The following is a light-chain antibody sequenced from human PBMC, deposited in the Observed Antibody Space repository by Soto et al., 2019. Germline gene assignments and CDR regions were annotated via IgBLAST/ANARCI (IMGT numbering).Light chain of an antibody. J-gene: IGKJ5*01. CDR2: DVS. V-gene: IGKV1-39*01. Sequence: DIRMTQSPSSLAAYVGDSVTITYRASRDINNFLNWYQQKSGEAPHLLVYDVSTLHTGVPSRFSGSGSETDFTLTIRGLQPEDSATYYCPQTFSTSITFGQGTRLEIK. CDR1: RDINNF. CDR3: PQTFSTSIT.